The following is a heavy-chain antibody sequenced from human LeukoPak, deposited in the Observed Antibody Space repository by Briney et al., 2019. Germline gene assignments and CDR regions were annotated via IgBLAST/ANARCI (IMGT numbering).Heavy chain of an antibody. V-gene: IGHV3-33*01. CDR1: GFTFSSYG. D-gene: IGHD2-2*01. CDR2: IWYDGSNK. Sequence: GRSLRLSYAASGFTFSSYGMHWVRQAPGKGLEWVAVIWYDGSNKYYADSVKGRFTISRDNSKNTLYLQMNSLRAEDTAVYYCAREGLSESPDAFDIWGQGTMVTVSS. J-gene: IGHJ3*02. CDR3: AREGLSESPDAFDI.